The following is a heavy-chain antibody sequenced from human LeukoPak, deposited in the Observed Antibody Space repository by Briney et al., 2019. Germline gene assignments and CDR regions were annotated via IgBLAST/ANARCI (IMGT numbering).Heavy chain of an antibody. Sequence: GESLKISCKDSGYRFTSYWISWVRQMPGKGLGWTGRFDPSDSYTNFTPSFQGHVTISAATSISTANLQWSSQKASDTAMYYCARLAYCSSTSCYAGDFDYWGQGTLVTVSS. CDR1: GYRFTSYW. J-gene: IGHJ4*02. CDR3: ARLAYCSSTSCYAGDFDY. D-gene: IGHD2-2*01. CDR2: FDPSDSYT. V-gene: IGHV5-10-1*01.